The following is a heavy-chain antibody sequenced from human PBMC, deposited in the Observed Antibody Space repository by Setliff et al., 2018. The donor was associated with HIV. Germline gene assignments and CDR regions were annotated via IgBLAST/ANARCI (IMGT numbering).Heavy chain of an antibody. CDR2: IYYSGST. CDR1: GGSISSYY. Sequence: TSETLSLTCTVSGGSISSYYWSWIRQPPGKGLEWIGYIYYSGSTNYNPSLKSRVTISVDTSKNQLSLKLSSVTAADTVVYYCARGAELLWFGELHNIPYFDYWGQGTLVTVSS. CDR3: ARGAELLWFGELHNIPYFDY. D-gene: IGHD3-10*01. J-gene: IGHJ4*02. V-gene: IGHV4-59*01.